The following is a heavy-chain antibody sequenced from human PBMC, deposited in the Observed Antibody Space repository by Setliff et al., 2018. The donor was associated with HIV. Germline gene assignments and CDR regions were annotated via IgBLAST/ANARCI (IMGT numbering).Heavy chain of an antibody. CDR3: ARGPLVVPTHYYMDL. V-gene: IGHV1-46*01. J-gene: IGHJ6*03. CDR2: INPSGGST. D-gene: IGHD3-22*01. CDR1: GYTFTRYF. Sequence: ASVKVSCKASGYTFTRYFMHCVRQAPGQGLECLGMINPSGGSTWYAQKFQGRVTMTRDTSTSTVYMELSSLRSEDTAVYYWARGPLVVPTHYYMDLWGKGTTVTVSS.